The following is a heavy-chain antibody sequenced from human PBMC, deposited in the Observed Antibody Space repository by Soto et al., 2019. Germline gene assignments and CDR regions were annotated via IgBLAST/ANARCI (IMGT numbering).Heavy chain of an antibody. CDR2: SYWDDDK. J-gene: IGHJ4*02. Sequence: QITLKESGPTLVKPTQTLTLTCRFSGFSLSTRPVSVGWIRQPPGKALEWLELSYWDDDKRYSPSLESRLTITKDTPKNLVVLTITNMDPVDTAPSYCAHAPTVITYFDSWGQGTLVTVSS. V-gene: IGHV2-5*02. CDR3: AHAPTVITYFDS. D-gene: IGHD4-17*01. CDR1: GFSLSTRPVS.